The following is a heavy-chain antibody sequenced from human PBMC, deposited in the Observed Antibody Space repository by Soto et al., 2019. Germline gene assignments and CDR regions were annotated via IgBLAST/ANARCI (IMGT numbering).Heavy chain of an antibody. CDR2: ISYDGSNK. J-gene: IGHJ4*02. Sequence: GGSLRLSCAASGFTFSSYDMHWVRQAPGKGLEWVAVISYDGSNKYYADSVKGRFTISRDNSKNTLYLQKNSLRTEDTAVYYCATKIVAATSDYWGQGTLVTVSS. CDR1: GFTFSSYD. V-gene: IGHV3-30*03. D-gene: IGHD2-15*01. CDR3: ATKIVAATSDY.